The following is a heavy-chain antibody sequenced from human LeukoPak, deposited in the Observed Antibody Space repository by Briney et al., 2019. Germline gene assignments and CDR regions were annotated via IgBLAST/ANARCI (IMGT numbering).Heavy chain of an antibody. J-gene: IGHJ5*02. CDR3: VRDRAEGRAWVEFDP. V-gene: IGHV3-66*03. CDR2: LYSNGGK. Sequence: GGSLRLSCVASGFSVSSYGMSWVRQAPGKAPEWVSLLYSNGGKYYADSVQGRFIISRDNSKTTLYLQMNTLRVEDTAVYHCVRDRAEGRAWVEFDPWGQGTVVTVSS. CDR1: GFSVSSYG.